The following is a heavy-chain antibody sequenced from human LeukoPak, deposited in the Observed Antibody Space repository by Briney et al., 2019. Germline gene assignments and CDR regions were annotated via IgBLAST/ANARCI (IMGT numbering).Heavy chain of an antibody. CDR3: ARGDSRFGY. CDR1: GFTHSSYA. CDR2: INWKGDRT. J-gene: IGHJ4*02. V-gene: IGHV3-20*04. D-gene: IGHD3-22*01. Sequence: GGSLRLSCAASGFTHSSYAMSWVRQAPGRGLEWVSNINWKGDRTDYADSVKGRFTISRDNAKNSLYLQMNSLRAEDTALYYCARGDSRFGYWGQGTLVTVSS.